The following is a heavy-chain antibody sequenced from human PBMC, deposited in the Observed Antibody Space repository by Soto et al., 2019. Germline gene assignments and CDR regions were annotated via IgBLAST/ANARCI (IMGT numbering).Heavy chain of an antibody. J-gene: IGHJ2*01. D-gene: IGHD2-2*01. Sequence: PGGSLRLSCAASGFTFSRYALSWVRQAPGKGLEWVSGIGGSGGTTYNADSVKGRFNISRDNSKNTLYLQINSLRAEDTAVYYCAKAPVVSAGTVRWYFELWGPGTLVTVPS. CDR1: GFTFSRYA. V-gene: IGHV3-23*01. CDR3: AKAPVVSAGTVRWYFEL. CDR2: IGGSGGTT.